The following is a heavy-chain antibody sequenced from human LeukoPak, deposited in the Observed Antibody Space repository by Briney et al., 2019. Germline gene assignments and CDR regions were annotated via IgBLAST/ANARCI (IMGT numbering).Heavy chain of an antibody. CDR3: AKQYKSYGYYYYMDV. V-gene: IGHV3-23*01. J-gene: IGHJ6*03. Sequence: GGSLRLSCAASGFTFSSYVMSWVRQAPGKGLEWVSGIRGSGGTTYYADSVKGRFTISRDNSKNTLYLQMNSLRAEDTAVYYCAKQYKSYGYYYYMDVRGKGTTVTVSS. D-gene: IGHD1-1*01. CDR2: IRGSGGTT. CDR1: GFTFSSYV.